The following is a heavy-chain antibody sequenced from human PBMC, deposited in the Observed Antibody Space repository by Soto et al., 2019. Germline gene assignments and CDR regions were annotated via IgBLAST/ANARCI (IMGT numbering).Heavy chain of an antibody. CDR2: IIPIFGTA. V-gene: IGHV1-69*13. D-gene: IGHD3-10*01. J-gene: IGHJ4*02. CDR1: GGTFSSYA. Sequence: ASVKVSCKASGGTFSSYAISWVRQAPGQGLEWMGGIIPIFGTANYAQKFQGRVTITADESTSTAYMELSSLRSEDTAVYYCARTADYYGSGSYYNPFDYWGQGTLVTVSS. CDR3: ARTADYYGSGSYYNPFDY.